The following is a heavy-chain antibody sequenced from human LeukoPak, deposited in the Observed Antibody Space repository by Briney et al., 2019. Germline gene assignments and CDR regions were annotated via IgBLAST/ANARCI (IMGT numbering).Heavy chain of an antibody. CDR3: AKDRRNDFDY. D-gene: IGHD1-14*01. CDR1: GFTFSSYG. Sequence: PGGSLRLSCAASGFTFSSYGMHWVRQAPGKGLEWVAVIWYDGSNKYYADSVKGRFTISRDNAKNSLYLQMSSLRGDDTALYYCAKDRRNDFDYWGQGTLVTVSS. V-gene: IGHV3-33*03. J-gene: IGHJ4*02. CDR2: IWYDGSNK.